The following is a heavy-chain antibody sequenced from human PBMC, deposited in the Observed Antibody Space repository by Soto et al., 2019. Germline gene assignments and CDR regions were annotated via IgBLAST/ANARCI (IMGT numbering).Heavy chain of an antibody. CDR3: VSGSSSWYVDY. J-gene: IGHJ4*02. Sequence: PSETPSLTCTVSGGSLSSYYWSWIRQPPGKGLEWIGYIYYSGSTNYNPSLKSRVTISVDTSKNQFSLKLSSVTAADTAVYYCVSGSSSWYVDYWGQGTLVTVS. CDR2: IYYSGST. D-gene: IGHD6-13*01. V-gene: IGHV4-59*01. CDR1: GGSLSSYY.